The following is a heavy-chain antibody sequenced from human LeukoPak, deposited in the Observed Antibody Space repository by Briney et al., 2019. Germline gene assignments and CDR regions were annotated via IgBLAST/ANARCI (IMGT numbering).Heavy chain of an antibody. D-gene: IGHD5-24*01. V-gene: IGHV3-23*01. CDR2: ISGSGGST. J-gene: IGHJ4*02. CDR1: GFXFSSYA. CDR3: AKPISRDGYNYNFDY. Sequence: GGSPRLSCAASGFXFSSYAMSWVRQAPGKGLEWVSAISGSGGSTYYADSVKGRFTISRDNSKNTLYLQMNSLRAEDTAVYYCAKPISRDGYNYNFDYWGQGTLVTVSS.